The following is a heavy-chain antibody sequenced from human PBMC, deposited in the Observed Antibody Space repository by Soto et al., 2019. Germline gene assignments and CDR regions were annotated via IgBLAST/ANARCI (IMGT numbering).Heavy chain of an antibody. D-gene: IGHD6-6*01. CDR3: ARVLFIAARPGYFDY. V-gene: IGHV1-69*13. J-gene: IGHJ4*02. Sequence: SVKVSCKASGGTFSSYAISWVRQAPGQGLEWMGGIIPIFGTANYAQKFQGRVTITADESTSTAYMELSSLRSEDTAVYYCARVLFIAARPGYFDYWGQGTLVTISS. CDR2: IIPIFGTA. CDR1: GGTFSSYA.